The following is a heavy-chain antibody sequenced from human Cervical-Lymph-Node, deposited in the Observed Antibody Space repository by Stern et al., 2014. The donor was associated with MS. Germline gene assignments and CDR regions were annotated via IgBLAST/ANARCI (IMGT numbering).Heavy chain of an antibody. Sequence: QVTLKESGPTLVKPTQTLTLTCTFSGFSLRTSGVAVGWIRQPPGKALEWLALIFWDNDKRYSPSLRTRLTITKDTSRNQVVLTMTDMDPVDTATYYCARRSTHLYEGGAYRPDAFEVWGQGTVVSVSS. CDR2: IFWDNDK. J-gene: IGHJ3*01. CDR1: GFSLRTSGVA. CDR3: ARRSTHLYEGGAYRPDAFEV. V-gene: IGHV2-5*02. D-gene: IGHD3-16*01.